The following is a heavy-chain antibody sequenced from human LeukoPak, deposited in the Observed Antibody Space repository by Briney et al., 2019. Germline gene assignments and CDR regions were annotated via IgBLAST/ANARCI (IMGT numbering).Heavy chain of an antibody. D-gene: IGHD3-3*01. J-gene: IGHJ4*02. Sequence: SETLSLTCAVYGGSFSGYYWSWIRQPPGNGLEWIGEINHSGSTNYNPSLKSRVTISVDTSKNQFSLKLSSVTAADTAVYYCASLPRITIFGVATDYWGQGTLVTVSS. CDR1: GGSFSGYY. V-gene: IGHV4-34*01. CDR3: ASLPRITIFGVATDY. CDR2: INHSGST.